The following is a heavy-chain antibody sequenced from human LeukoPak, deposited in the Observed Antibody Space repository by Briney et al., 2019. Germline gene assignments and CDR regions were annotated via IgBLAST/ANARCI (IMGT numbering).Heavy chain of an antibody. D-gene: IGHD6-13*01. V-gene: IGHV3-30*02. J-gene: IGHJ5*02. CDR3: AKLSSSWFDP. CDR1: GFSSYD. CDR2: IRYDGSNQ. Sequence: PGGSLRLSCAASGFSSYDIHWVRQAPGKGLEWVAFIRYDGSNQYYADSVKGRFTISRDNSKNTVYLQMNSLRADDTALYYCAKLSSSWFDPWGQGTLVTVSS.